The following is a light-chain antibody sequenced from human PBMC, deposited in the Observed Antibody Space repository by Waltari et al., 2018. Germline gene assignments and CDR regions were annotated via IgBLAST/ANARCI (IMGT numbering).Light chain of an antibody. CDR1: QSISRL. CDR3: QQYNNWA. J-gene: IGKJ1*01. V-gene: IGKV1-5*01. Sequence: DIQMTQSPSTLSASVGHRVTITCRPSQSISRLLAWYQQAPGKAPKLLIYDASSLQSGVPSRFSGSGSGTEFTLTISSLQPDDFVTYYCQQYNNWAFGQGTKVEIK. CDR2: DAS.